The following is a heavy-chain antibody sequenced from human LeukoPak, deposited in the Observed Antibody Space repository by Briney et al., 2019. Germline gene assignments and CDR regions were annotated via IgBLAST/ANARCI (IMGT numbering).Heavy chain of an antibody. V-gene: IGHV3-23*01. J-gene: IGHJ3*02. Sequence: PGGSLRLSCSDSGCTFTTYAMSWVRQAPGKGLEWVSAISGSGSSTYYADSVKGRFTISRGNSKNTLYLQMNSLRAEDTAVYYCAKLQDWIGWRAFDIWGQGKMVTVSS. CDR2: ISGSGSST. D-gene: IGHD3/OR15-3a*01. CDR1: GCTFTTYA. CDR3: AKLQDWIGWRAFDI.